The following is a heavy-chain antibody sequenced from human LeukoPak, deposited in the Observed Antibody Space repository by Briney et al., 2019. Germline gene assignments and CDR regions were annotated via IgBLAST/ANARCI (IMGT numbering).Heavy chain of an antibody. Sequence: GGSLRLSCAASGFTFSSYAMSWVRQAPGKGLEWVSAISGSGGSTYYADSVKGRFTIPRDNSKNTLYLQMNSLRAEDTAVYYCAKDGVYDSSGYLDYWGQGTLVTVSS. V-gene: IGHV3-23*01. CDR2: ISGSGGST. CDR1: GFTFSSYA. CDR3: AKDGVYDSSGYLDY. J-gene: IGHJ4*02. D-gene: IGHD3-22*01.